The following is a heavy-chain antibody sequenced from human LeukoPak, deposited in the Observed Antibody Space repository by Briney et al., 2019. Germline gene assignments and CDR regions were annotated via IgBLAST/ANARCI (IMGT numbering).Heavy chain of an antibody. CDR3: ARDGRYSSGWYLSDP. CDR1: GYTFTGYY. V-gene: IGHV1-2*02. D-gene: IGHD6-19*01. Sequence: ASVKVSCKASGYTFTGYYMHWVRQAPGQGLEWMGWINPNSGGTNYAQKFQGRVTMTRDTSISTAYMELSRLRSDDTAVYYCARDGRYSSGWYLSDPWGQGTLVTVSS. CDR2: INPNSGGT. J-gene: IGHJ5*02.